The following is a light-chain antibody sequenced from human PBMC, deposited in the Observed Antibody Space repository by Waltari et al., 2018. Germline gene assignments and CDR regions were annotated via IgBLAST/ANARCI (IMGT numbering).Light chain of an antibody. CDR3: QQYNSLPWT. Sequence: DLQMTQSQSSLSASVGDRVTITCRASQGISNSLAWYQQKPGKAPKLLLYAASRLETGVPSRFSGGGSGTDYTLTISSLQPEDFATYYCQQYNSLPWTFGQGTRVEIK. CDR1: QGISNS. CDR2: AAS. J-gene: IGKJ1*01. V-gene: IGKV1-NL1*01.